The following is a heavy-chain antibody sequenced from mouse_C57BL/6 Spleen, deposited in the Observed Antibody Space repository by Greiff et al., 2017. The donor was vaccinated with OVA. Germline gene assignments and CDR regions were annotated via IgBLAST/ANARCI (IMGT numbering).Heavy chain of an antibody. D-gene: IGHD4-1*01. Sequence: DVKLVESGGGLVQPGESLKLSCESNEYEFPSHDMSWVRKTPEKRLELVAAINSDGGSTYYPDTMERRFIISRDNTKKTLYLQMSSLRSEDTALYYCARCLPGTRAMDYWGQGTSVTVSS. CDR2: INSDGGST. J-gene: IGHJ4*01. V-gene: IGHV5-2*01. CDR3: ARCLPGTRAMDY. CDR1: EYEFPSHD.